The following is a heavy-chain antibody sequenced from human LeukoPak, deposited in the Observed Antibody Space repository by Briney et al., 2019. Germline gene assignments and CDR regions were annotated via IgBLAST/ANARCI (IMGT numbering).Heavy chain of an antibody. CDR3: ARGIVEIAADGTRIDY. CDR2: IGTAGDT. J-gene: IGHJ4*02. Sequence: GGSLRLSCAASGFTFSSYDMHWVRQATGKGLEWVSAIGTAGDTYYPGSVKGRFTISRENAKNSLYLQMNSLRAGDTAVYYCARGIVEIAADGTRIDYWGQGTLVTVSS. V-gene: IGHV3-13*04. CDR1: GFTFSSYD. D-gene: IGHD6-13*01.